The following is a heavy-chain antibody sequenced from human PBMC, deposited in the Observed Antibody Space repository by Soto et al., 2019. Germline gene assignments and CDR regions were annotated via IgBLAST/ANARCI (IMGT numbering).Heavy chain of an antibody. V-gene: IGHV3-30*18. CDR2: ISYDGSKK. CDR3: AKIGYSYGDAFDI. J-gene: IGHJ3*02. D-gene: IGHD5-18*01. CDR1: GXTFSSYG. Sequence: GSLRLSFAASGXTFSSYGMHWVRQAPGKGLEWVEVISYDGSKKYYADSVKGRFTISRDNSKNTLYLQMNSLRAEDTAVYYCAKIGYSYGDAFDIWGQGTMVTVSS.